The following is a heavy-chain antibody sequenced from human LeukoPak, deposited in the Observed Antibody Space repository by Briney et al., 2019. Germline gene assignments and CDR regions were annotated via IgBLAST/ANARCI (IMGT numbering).Heavy chain of an antibody. Sequence: GGPLRLSCAASGFTFSSYAMSWVRQAPGKGLEWVSAISGSGGSTYYADSVKGRFTISRDNSKNTLYLQMNSLRAEDTAVYYCAKVGSSSWYSFDYWGQGTLVTVSS. CDR3: AKVGSSSWYSFDY. D-gene: IGHD6-13*01. J-gene: IGHJ4*02. V-gene: IGHV3-23*01. CDR2: ISGSGGST. CDR1: GFTFSSYA.